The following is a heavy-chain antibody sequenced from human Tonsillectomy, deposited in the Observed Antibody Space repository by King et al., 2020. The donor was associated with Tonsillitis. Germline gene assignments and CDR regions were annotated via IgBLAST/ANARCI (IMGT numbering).Heavy chain of an antibody. CDR1: GFTVSNNY. CDR3: ASGAAYYYYGMDV. J-gene: IGHJ6*02. CDR2: IYNGGST. V-gene: IGHV3-53*04. D-gene: IGHD2-15*01. Sequence: VQLVESGGGLVQPGGSLRLSCAASGFTVSNNYMSWVRQAPGKGLEWVSVIYNGGSTYYADSVKGRFTISRHNSKNTLYLQMNSLRAEVTAVYYCASGAAYYYYGMDVWGQGTTVTVSS.